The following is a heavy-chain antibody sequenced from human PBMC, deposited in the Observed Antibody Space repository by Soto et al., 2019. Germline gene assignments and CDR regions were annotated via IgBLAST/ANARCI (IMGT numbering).Heavy chain of an antibody. V-gene: IGHV1-24*01. CDR1: GYTLTELS. J-gene: IGHJ4*02. D-gene: IGHD6-13*01. CDR3: ATRQIAGTFFDY. CDR2: FDPEDGET. Sequence: ASVKVSCKVSGYTLTELSMHWVRQAPGKGLEWMGGFDPEDGETIYAQKFQGRVTMTEDTSTDTAYMELSSLRSEDTAVYYCATRQIAGTFFDYWGQGTLVTVSS.